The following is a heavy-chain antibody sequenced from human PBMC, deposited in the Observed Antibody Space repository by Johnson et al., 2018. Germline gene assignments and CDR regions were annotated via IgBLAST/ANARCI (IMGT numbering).Heavy chain of an antibody. CDR1: GFTFSDYS. D-gene: IGHD2-2*03. Sequence: VQLVQSGGGLVKPGGSXRLSCAASGFTFSDYSMNWVRQAPGKGLEWLSSISSISTYIYYADSVKGRFTVSRDNAKNSLYLQMNSLKTEDTAVYYCTTGGTNGYYYGMDVWGQGTTVTVSS. V-gene: IGHV3-21*04. J-gene: IGHJ6*02. CDR2: ISSISTYI. CDR3: TTGGTNGYYYGMDV.